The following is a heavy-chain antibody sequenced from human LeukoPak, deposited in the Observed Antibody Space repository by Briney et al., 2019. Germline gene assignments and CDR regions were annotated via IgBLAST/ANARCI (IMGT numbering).Heavy chain of an antibody. Sequence: ASVKVSCKASGGTFSRYAINWVRQAPGQRLELMGGIIPIFGTANYAQKFQGRVTITADESTSTAYMELSSLRSEDTAVYYCARSRGSCYSCGDYWGQGTLVTVSS. CDR1: GGTFSRYA. V-gene: IGHV1-69*13. CDR2: IIPIFGTA. J-gene: IGHJ4*02. CDR3: ARSRGSCYSCGDY. D-gene: IGHD2-15*01.